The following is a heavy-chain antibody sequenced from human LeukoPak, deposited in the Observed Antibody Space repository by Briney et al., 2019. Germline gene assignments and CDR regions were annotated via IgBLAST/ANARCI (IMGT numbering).Heavy chain of an antibody. CDR2: ISYDGNTI. D-gene: IGHD6-13*01. J-gene: IGHJ4*02. Sequence: PGGSLRLSCAASEFTFSNYAVHWVRQAPGKGLQWVAVISYDGNTIHYADSVKGRFTISRDTSKNTLYLQMNSLRTEDTAVYYCAKIAAAGDDFDYWGQGTLVTVSS. V-gene: IGHV3-30-3*02. CDR3: AKIAAAGDDFDY. CDR1: EFTFSNYA.